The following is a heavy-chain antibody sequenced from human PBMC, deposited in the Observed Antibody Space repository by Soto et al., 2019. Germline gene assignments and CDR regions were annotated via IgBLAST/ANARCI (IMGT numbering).Heavy chain of an antibody. V-gene: IGHV4-4*02. CDR2: IYHTGIT. Sequence: QVQLRESGPGLVKPSGNLSLTCVVSGDSISSSHWWSWVRQSPGKGLEWIGEIYHTGITNYNPSLKSRVNTSVDKSNNQFPLMLRSGTAADTAVYYCATLPPRTVVGVTPIPTWGRGTLVTVSS. J-gene: IGHJ5*02. D-gene: IGHD2-15*01. CDR1: GDSISSSHW. CDR3: ATLPPRTVVGVTPIPT.